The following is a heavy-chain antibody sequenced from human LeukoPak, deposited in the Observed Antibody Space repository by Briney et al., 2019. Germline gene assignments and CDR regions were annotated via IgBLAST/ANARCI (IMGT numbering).Heavy chain of an antibody. J-gene: IGHJ4*02. V-gene: IGHV3-66*01. D-gene: IGHD2-2*01. CDR1: GFTVSSNY. CDR2: IYSGGST. Sequence: GGSLRLSCAASGFTVSSNYMSWVRQAPGEGLEWVSVIYSGGSTYYADSVKGRFTISRDNSKNTLYLQMNSLRAEDTAVYYCARDSVGSSNIKVGYWGQGTLVTVSS. CDR3: ARDSVGSSNIKVGY.